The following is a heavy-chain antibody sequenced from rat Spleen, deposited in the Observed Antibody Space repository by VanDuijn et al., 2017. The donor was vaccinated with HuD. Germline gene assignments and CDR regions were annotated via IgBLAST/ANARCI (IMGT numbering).Heavy chain of an antibody. Sequence: EVELVESGGGLVQPGGSMKLSCAASGFTFSNYGMTWVRQAPTKGLEWVASISGSGGNTYYRDSVKGRFTISRDNAKSTLYLQMDSLRSEDTATYYCTTVTTGWFAYWGQGVMVTVSS. D-gene: IGHD1-10*01. V-gene: IGHV5-25*01. CDR1: GFTFSNYG. J-gene: IGHJ2*01. CDR3: TTVTTGWFAY. CDR2: ISGSGGNT.